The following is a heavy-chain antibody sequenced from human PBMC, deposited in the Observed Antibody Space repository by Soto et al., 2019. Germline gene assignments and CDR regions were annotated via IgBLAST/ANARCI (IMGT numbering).Heavy chain of an antibody. D-gene: IGHD3-10*01. CDR2: ITDTGGDA. V-gene: IGHV3-23*01. CDR1: GLTFGSRA. CDR3: ARGSTDSYPGSRIFDF. Sequence: GGSLRLSCVASGLTFGSRAMTWVRQAPGEGLQWVSTITDTGGDAKYADSVRGRFVISRDNSKKTLYLQMTSLTAEGSAMYYCARGSTDSYPGSRIFDFWGRGTLVTVSS. J-gene: IGHJ4*02.